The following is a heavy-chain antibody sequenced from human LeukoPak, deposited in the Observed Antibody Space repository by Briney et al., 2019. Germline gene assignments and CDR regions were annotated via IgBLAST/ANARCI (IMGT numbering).Heavy chain of an antibody. V-gene: IGHV1-46*01. CDR3: ARDPWVSSGNYHYGMDV. CDR1: GYTFTNYH. Sequence: ASVKVSFKASGYTFTNYHMHWVRQAPGHGLEWMGIISPSGGATRYAQKFQGRLTMTRDTSTSTVYMDLSNLRLEDTAVYYCARDPWVSSGNYHYGMDVWGQGTTVTVSS. J-gene: IGHJ6*02. D-gene: IGHD6-19*01. CDR2: ISPSGGAT.